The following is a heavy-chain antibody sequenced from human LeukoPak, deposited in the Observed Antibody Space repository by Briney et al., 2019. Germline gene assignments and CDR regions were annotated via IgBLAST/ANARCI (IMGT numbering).Heavy chain of an antibody. CDR3: ARVEYCSSTSCFMEIDY. CDR2: IYHSGST. Sequence: SDTLSLTCSVSGYSISSGYYWGLIRQPPGKGLEGIGIIYHSGSTYYNPSLKSRVTISVDTSKNQFSLKLSSVTAADTAVYYCARVEYCSSTSCFMEIDYWGQGTLVTVSS. V-gene: IGHV4-38-2*02. CDR1: GYSISSGYY. D-gene: IGHD2-2*01. J-gene: IGHJ4*02.